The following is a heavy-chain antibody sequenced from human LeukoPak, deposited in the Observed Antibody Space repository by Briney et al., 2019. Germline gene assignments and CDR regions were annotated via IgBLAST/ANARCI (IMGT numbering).Heavy chain of an antibody. CDR2: IYYSGST. CDR1: GGSISSGGYY. CDR3: ARGDCTDGVCFLFDY. V-gene: IGHV4-31*03. D-gene: IGHD2-8*01. Sequence: PSQTLSLTCTVSGGSISSGGYYWSWIRQHPGKGLEWIGYIYYSGSTYYNPSLKSRVTISVDRSKNQFSLKLSSVTAADTAVYYCARGDCTDGVCFLFDYWGQGTLVTVSS. J-gene: IGHJ4*02.